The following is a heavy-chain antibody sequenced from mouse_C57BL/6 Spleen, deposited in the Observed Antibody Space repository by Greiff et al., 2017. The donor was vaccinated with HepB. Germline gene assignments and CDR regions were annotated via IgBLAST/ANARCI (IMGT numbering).Heavy chain of an antibody. CDR3: ARSGVITRHYYFDY. CDR1: GYTFTSYG. CDR2: IYPRSGNT. Sequence: QVQLQQSGAELARPGASVKLSCKASGYTFTSYGISWVKQRTGQGLEWIGEIYPRSGNTYYNEKFKGKATLTADKSSSTAYMELRSLTSEDSAVYFCARSGVITRHYYFDYWGQGTTLTVSS. J-gene: IGHJ2*01. D-gene: IGHD2-4*01. V-gene: IGHV1-81*01.